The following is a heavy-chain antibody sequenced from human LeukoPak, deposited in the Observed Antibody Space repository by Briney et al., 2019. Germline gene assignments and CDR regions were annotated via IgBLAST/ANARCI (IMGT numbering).Heavy chain of an antibody. V-gene: IGHV4-28*05. CDR1: GYSISSSKW. CDR3: ARSGSSSWIDAFDI. CDR2: IYYSGSI. D-gene: IGHD6-13*01. J-gene: IGHJ3*02. Sequence: SETLSLTCAVSGYSISSSKWWGWIRQPPGNGLEWIGYIYYSGSIYYNPSLKSRVTMSVDTSKNQFSLKLSSVTAVDTAVYYCARSGSSSWIDAFDIWGQGTMVTVSS.